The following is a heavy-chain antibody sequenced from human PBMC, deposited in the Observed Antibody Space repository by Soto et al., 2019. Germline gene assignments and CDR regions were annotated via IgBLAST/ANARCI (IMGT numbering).Heavy chain of an antibody. D-gene: IGHD3-22*01. V-gene: IGHV3-23*01. Sequence: PGGSLRLSCAASGFSFISYAMTWARRAPGKGLEWVSAIGGSGIAYYADSVKGRITISRDNSRNTVYLQMNSLRAEDTAVYYCARNSGYDYYDSTGIENWGQGTQVTVSS. CDR1: GFSFISYA. CDR3: ARNSGYDYYDSTGIEN. CDR2: IGGSGIA. J-gene: IGHJ4*02.